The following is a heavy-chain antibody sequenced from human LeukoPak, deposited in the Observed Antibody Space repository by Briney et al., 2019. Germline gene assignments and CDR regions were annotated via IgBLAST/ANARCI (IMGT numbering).Heavy chain of an antibody. Sequence: SETLSLTCAVYGGSFSGYYWSWIRQPPGKGVEWFGEINHSGSTNYNPSLKSRVAISVDTSKNQFSLKLSSVTAADTAVYYCARGRLLWFGELLYLVHWGQGTLVTVSS. V-gene: IGHV4-34*01. D-gene: IGHD3-10*01. CDR1: GGSFSGYY. CDR2: INHSGST. CDR3: ARGRLLWFGELLYLVH. J-gene: IGHJ4*02.